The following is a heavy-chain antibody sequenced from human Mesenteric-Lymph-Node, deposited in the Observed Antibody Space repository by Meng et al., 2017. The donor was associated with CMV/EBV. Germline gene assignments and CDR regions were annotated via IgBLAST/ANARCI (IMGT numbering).Heavy chain of an antibody. CDR1: GGSFSGYY. D-gene: IGHD5-24*01. V-gene: IGHV4-34*01. J-gene: IGHJ4*02. Sequence: GSLRLSCAVYGGSFSGYYWSWIRQPPGKGLEWIGEINHSGSTNYNPSLKSRVTISVDTSKNQFSLKLSSVTAADTAVYYCAREGRRDGYNMFDYWGQGTLVTVSS. CDR3: AREGRRDGYNMFDY. CDR2: INHSGST.